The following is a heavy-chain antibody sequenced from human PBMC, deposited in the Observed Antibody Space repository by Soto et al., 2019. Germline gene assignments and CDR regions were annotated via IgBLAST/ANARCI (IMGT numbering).Heavy chain of an antibody. CDR2: IYYSGSS. CDR1: GVSITSYY. Sequence: SETLSLTCTVSGVSITSYYWSWIWQPPGKGLEWIGYIYYSGSSNYNPSLKSRVTISIDASKNQFSLRLSSVTAADTAVYYCARSMFYSDGSHYSPLDYWGQGTLVTVSS. CDR3: ARSMFYSDGSHYSPLDY. V-gene: IGHV4-59*12. J-gene: IGHJ4*02. D-gene: IGHD3-22*01.